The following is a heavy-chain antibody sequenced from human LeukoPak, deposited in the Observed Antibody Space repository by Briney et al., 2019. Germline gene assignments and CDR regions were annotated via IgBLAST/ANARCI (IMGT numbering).Heavy chain of an antibody. J-gene: IGHJ4*02. D-gene: IGHD2-21*02. V-gene: IGHV3-15*01. Sequence: GGSLRLSCAVSGFTFSNARMTWVRQAPGKGLEWIGRIRSKSDGGTTDYAAPVRGRFTISRDDSRNMLYLQMNSLKTEDTAVYYCRGNCGGDCHPRDFDYWGQGTLVTVSS. CDR2: IRSKSDGGTT. CDR3: RGNCGGDCHPRDFDY. CDR1: GFTFSNAR.